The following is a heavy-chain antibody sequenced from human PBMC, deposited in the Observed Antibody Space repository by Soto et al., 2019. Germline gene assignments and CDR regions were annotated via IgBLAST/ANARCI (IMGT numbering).Heavy chain of an antibody. CDR3: ARLPSAITIFHYYYGMDV. CDR2: IDPSDSYT. J-gene: IGHJ6*02. Sequence: PGESLKISCKGSGYSFTSYWISWVRQMPGKGLEWMGRIDPSDSYTNYSPSFQGHVTISADKSISTAYLQWSSLKASDTAMYYCARLPSAITIFHYYYGMDVWGQGTTVTVSS. V-gene: IGHV5-10-1*01. CDR1: GYSFTSYW. D-gene: IGHD3-3*01.